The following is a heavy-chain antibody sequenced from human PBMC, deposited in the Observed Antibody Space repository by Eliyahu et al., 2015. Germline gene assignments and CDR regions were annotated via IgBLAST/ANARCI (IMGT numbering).Heavy chain of an antibody. CDR3: ARVPLWGGETYFDY. V-gene: IGHV3-21*01. D-gene: IGHD2-21*01. J-gene: IGHJ4*02. CDR2: ISSRSTYI. CDR1: GXXFSXYS. Sequence: EVQLMESGGGLVKPGGSLRLSCAAXGXXFSXYSMNWVRQAPGKGXGWVSSISSRSTYIYYADSGKGRFTIXRDDARNSLYLQMNSLRAEDTAVYYCARVPLWGGETYFDYWVQGTLVTVSS.